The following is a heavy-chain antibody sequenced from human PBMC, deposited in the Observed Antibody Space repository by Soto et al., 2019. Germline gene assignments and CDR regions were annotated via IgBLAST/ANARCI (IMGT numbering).Heavy chain of an antibody. V-gene: IGHV3-74*03. CDR3: ARDFDWYLDV. J-gene: IGHJ2*01. Sequence: EVQLVESGGGLAQPGGSLRLSCAASGFTLSNFWMHWVRHVPGKGLVWVSRISGDGTSSAYADSVKGRFTISRDNARNTVYLQMDRLRVEDTGLFYCARDFDWYLDVWGRGTLVTVPS. CDR1: GFTLSNFW. CDR2: ISGDGTSS.